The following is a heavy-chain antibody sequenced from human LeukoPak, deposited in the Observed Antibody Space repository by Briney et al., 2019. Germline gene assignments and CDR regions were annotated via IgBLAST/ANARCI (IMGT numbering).Heavy chain of an antibody. D-gene: IGHD6-19*01. J-gene: IGHJ3*02. CDR3: QGYSSGWSVFGYAFDI. CDR1: GGSISSGDYY. CDR2: IYYSGST. Sequence: SETLSLTCTVSGGSISSGDYYWSWIRQPPGKGLEWIGYIYYSGSTYYNPSLKSRVTISVDTSQNQFSLKLSSVTAADTAVYYCQGYSSGWSVFGYAFDIWGQGTMVTVSS. V-gene: IGHV4-30-4*08.